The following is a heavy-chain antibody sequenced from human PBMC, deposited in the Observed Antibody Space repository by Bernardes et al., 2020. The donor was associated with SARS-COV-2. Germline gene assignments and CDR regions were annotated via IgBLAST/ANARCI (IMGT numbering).Heavy chain of an antibody. CDR1: GGSISSYY. CDR2: IYYSGST. CDR3: ARVYRGAHYDFWSGYYGRVGWFDP. Sequence: SETLSLTCTVSGGSISSYYWSWIRQPPGKGLEWIGYIYYSGSTNYHPSLKSRFTISVDTSKNQFSLKLSSVTAADTAVYYCARVYRGAHYDFWSGYYGRVGWFDPWGQGTLVTVSS. D-gene: IGHD3-3*01. J-gene: IGHJ5*02. V-gene: IGHV4-59*01.